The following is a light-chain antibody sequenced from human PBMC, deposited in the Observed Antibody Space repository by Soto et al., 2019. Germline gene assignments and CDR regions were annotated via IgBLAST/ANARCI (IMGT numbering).Light chain of an antibody. CDR2: DNN. V-gene: IGLV1-51*01. CDR1: SSNIGNNY. CDR3: GTWDSSLSAWV. J-gene: IGLJ3*02. Sequence: QSALTQPPSVSAAPGQKVTISCSGSSSNIGNNYVSWYQQLPGTAPKLLIYDNNKRPSGIPDRFSGSKSGTSATLGITGLQTGDEADYYCGTWDSSLSAWVFGGGTKLTVL.